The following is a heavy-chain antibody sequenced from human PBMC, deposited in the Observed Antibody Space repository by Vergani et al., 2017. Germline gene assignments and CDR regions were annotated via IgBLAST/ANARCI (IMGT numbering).Heavy chain of an antibody. CDR1: GGSISSYY. V-gene: IGHV4-4*07. CDR2: IYTSGST. D-gene: IGHD3-3*01. J-gene: IGHJ6*02. Sequence: QVQLQESGPGLVKPSETLSLTCTVSGGSISSYYWSWIRQPAGKGLEWIGRIYTSGSTNYNPSLKSRVTISVDTSKNQFSLKLSSVTAADTAVYYCAGTYYDFWSGFYYYGMDVWGQGTTVTVSS. CDR3: AGTYYDFWSGFYYYGMDV.